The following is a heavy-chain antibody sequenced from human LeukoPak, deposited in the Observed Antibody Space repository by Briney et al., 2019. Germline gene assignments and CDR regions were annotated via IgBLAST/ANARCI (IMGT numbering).Heavy chain of an antibody. Sequence: SETLSLPCTVSGGSVSSGSYYWSWIRQPPGKGVERIGYIYYSGNTNYNPSLQPRVTISADTSKNQFSLRLSSVTAADTAVYYCAREELLSYYSGLDVWGQGTTVTVSS. CDR3: AREELLSYYSGLDV. CDR2: IYYSGNT. V-gene: IGHV4-61*01. J-gene: IGHJ6*02. CDR1: GGSVSSGSYY. D-gene: IGHD2/OR15-2a*01.